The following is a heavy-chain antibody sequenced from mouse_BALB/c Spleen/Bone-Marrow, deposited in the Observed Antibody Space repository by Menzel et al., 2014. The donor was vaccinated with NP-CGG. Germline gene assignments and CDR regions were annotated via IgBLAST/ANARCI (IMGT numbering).Heavy chain of an antibody. J-gene: IGHJ3*01. CDR2: IDPNTYYT. CDR1: GYTFTNYW. V-gene: IGHV1-7*01. D-gene: IGHD4-1*01. Sequence: QVQLQQSRAELAKPGASVKMSCKASGYTFTNYWMHWVKQRPGQGLEWIGYIDPNTYYTRYNQKFKDKATLTADKSSSTAYLQLSSLTSEDSAVYCCARYWDAYWGQGTLVTVSA. CDR3: ARYWDAY.